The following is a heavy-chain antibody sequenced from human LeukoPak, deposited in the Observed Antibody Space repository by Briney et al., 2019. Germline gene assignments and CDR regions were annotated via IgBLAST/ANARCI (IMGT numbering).Heavy chain of an antibody. J-gene: IGHJ4*02. D-gene: IGHD2-15*01. Sequence: ASVKVSCEASGYTFTGYYMHWVRQAPGQGLEWMGWINPNSGGTNYAQKFQGRVTMTRDTSISTAYMELSRLRSDDTAVYYCARAPRYCSGGSCHYFDYWGQGTLVTVSS. CDR2: INPNSGGT. CDR3: ARAPRYCSGGSCHYFDY. CDR1: GYTFTGYY. V-gene: IGHV1-2*02.